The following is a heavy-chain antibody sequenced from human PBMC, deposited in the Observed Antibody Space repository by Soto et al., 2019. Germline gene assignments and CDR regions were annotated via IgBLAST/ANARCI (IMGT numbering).Heavy chain of an antibody. CDR3: AASDY. J-gene: IGHJ4*02. CDR1: GFTFDDYA. V-gene: IGHV3-9*01. Sequence: EVQLVESGGGLVQPGRSLRLSCAASGFTFDDYAMHWVRQAPGKGLEWVSGISWNSGSIGYADSVKGRFTISRDNAKNSLYLQMNSLRAEDTALYYCAASDYWCQGSLVTVSS. CDR2: ISWNSGSI.